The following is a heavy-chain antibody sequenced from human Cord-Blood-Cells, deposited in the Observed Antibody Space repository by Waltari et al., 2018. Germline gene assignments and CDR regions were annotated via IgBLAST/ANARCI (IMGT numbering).Heavy chain of an antibody. V-gene: IGHV1-3*01. CDR3: ARDIYGSGSYYFQH. D-gene: IGHD3-10*01. Sequence: QVQLVQSGAEVKKPGASVKVSCKASGYTFTSYAMHWVRQAPGQRLEWMGWINAGNGKTKYSQKFQGRVTITRDTSASTAYMELSSLRSEDTAVYYCARDIYGSGSYYFQHWGQGTLVTVSS. CDR1: GYTFTSYA. J-gene: IGHJ1*01. CDR2: INAGNGKT.